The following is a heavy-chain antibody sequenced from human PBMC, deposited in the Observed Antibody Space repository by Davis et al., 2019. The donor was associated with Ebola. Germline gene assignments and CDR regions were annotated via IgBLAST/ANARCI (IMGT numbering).Heavy chain of an antibody. CDR1: GYTFIGYS. V-gene: IGHV1-2*04. CDR3: ARGGVGATNGFDP. Sequence: ASVKVSCKASGYTFIGYSLHWVRQAPGQGLEWMGWINPNSGGTNYAQKFQGWVTMTRDTSISTAYMELSRLRSDDTAVYYCARGGVGATNGFDPWGQGTLVTVSS. J-gene: IGHJ5*02. CDR2: INPNSGGT. D-gene: IGHD1-26*01.